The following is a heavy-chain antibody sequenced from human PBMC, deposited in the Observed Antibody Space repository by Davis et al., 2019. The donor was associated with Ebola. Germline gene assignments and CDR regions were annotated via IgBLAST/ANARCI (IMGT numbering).Heavy chain of an antibody. CDR2: IYPDDSDI. V-gene: IGHV5-51*01. J-gene: IGHJ4*02. Sequence: GESLKISCKGLGYTFANYWIGWVRQMPGKGLEWMGIIYPDDSDIRYSPSFQGQVTISADRSANIAFLQWSTLRVEDPAVYYCAKRDIIRWFFGDWGQGSLVTVSS. CDR3: AKRDIIRWFFGD. CDR1: GYTFANYW. D-gene: IGHD2-15*01.